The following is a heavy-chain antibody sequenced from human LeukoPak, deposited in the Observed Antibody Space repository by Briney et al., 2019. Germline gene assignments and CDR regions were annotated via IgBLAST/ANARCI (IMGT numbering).Heavy chain of an antibody. J-gene: IGHJ4*02. D-gene: IGHD1-26*01. CDR1: GDSVSSNSAA. Sequence: SRTLSLTCAISGDSVSSNSAAWNWIRQSPSRGLEWLGRTYYRSKWYNDYAVSVKSRITINPDTSKNQFSLQLNSVTPEDTAVYYCAKDQEAVDREQWELLTPDYWGQGTLVTVSS. CDR2: TYYRSKWYN. CDR3: AKDQEAVDREQWELLTPDY. V-gene: IGHV6-1*01.